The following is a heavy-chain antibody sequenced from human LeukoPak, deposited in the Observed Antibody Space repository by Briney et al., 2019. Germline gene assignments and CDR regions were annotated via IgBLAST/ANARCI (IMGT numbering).Heavy chain of an antibody. V-gene: IGHV4-59*01. J-gene: IGHJ4*02. CDR3: ARWDDKRPL. CDR1: GDSMRSYY. CDR2: IYFSGGT. Sequence: SETLSLTCTVSGDSMRSYYWSWIRQPPGKGLEWIASIYFSGGTNYNPSLKSRVNMSLDTSKNQFSLKLSSVTAADTAVYYCARWDDKRPLWGQGILVTVSS. D-gene: IGHD3-9*01.